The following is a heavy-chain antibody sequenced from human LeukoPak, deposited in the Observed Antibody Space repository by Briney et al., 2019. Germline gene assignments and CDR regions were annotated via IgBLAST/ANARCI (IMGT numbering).Heavy chain of an antibody. CDR1: GYTFTNYG. J-gene: IGHJ5*02. CDR2: ISIYNGNT. CDR3: ARITYDFWSGYYMPDDP. Sequence: ASVKVSCKASGYTFTNYGISWVRQAPGQGLEWMGWISIYNGNTDYAQKLRGRVTMTTDTSTSTAYMELRSLRSDDTAVYYCARITYDFWSGYYMPDDPWGQGTLVTASS. D-gene: IGHD3-3*01. V-gene: IGHV1-18*01.